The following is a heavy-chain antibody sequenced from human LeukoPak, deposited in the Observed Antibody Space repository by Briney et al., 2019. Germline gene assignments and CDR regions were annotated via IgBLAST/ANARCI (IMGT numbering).Heavy chain of an antibody. Sequence: GGSLRLSCAASGFTVCSSYMSWVRQAPGKGLEWVSSTSSAGTTYYADSVKGRFTISRDKSKNAVYLQVNSLRDEDTAVYYWARDLEAANTYYFDYWGQGTMVTVSS. CDR2: TSSAGTT. J-gene: IGHJ4*02. D-gene: IGHD6-13*01. CDR3: ARDLEAANTYYFDY. CDR1: GFTVCSSY. V-gene: IGHV3-66*01.